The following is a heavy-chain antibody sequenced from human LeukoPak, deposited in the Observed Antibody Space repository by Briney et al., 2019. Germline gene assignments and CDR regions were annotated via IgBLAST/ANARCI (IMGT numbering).Heavy chain of an antibody. CDR1: GGSISSGSYY. V-gene: IGHV4-61*02. D-gene: IGHD6-19*01. Sequence: SQTLSLTCTVSGGSISSGSYYWSWIRQPAGKGLEWIGRIYTSGSTNYNRALKSRVPLSVDTSKSQSSLTLRSVPAADTAVYYCARLQSGWFYFAYWGQRTLVTVSS. J-gene: IGHJ4*02. CDR2: IYTSGST. CDR3: ARLQSGWFYFAY.